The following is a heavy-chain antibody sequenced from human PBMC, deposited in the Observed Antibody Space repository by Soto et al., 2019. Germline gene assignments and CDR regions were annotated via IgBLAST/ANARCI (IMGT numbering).Heavy chain of an antibody. Sequence: AGSLRLSCAASGFTFSIYAMSWVCQAPGKGLEWVSAISGSGGSTYYADSVKGRFTISRDNSKNTLYLQMNSLRAEDTAVYYCAKVVVVPAAMRSRYMDVWGKGTTVTV. D-gene: IGHD2-2*01. CDR3: AKVVVVPAAMRSRYMDV. CDR1: GFTFSIYA. V-gene: IGHV3-23*01. J-gene: IGHJ6*03. CDR2: ISGSGGST.